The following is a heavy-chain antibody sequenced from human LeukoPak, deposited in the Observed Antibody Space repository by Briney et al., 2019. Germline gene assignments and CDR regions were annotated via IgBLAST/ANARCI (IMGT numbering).Heavy chain of an antibody. CDR3: ARRGLD. V-gene: IGHV4-38-2*01. CDR2: IYHSGST. J-gene: IGHJ4*02. CDR1: GSSISSGYY. D-gene: IGHD3-10*01. Sequence: SETLSLTCAVSGSSISSGYYWGWGRQPPGKGLEWVGSIYHSGSTYYNPSLKSRVTISVDTSKNQFSLKLSSVTAADPAVYYCARRGLDWGQGTLVTVSS.